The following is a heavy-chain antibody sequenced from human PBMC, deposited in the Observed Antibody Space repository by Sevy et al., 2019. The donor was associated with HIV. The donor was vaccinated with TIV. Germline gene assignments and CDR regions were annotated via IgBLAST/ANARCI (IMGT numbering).Heavy chain of an antibody. CDR1: GFTFSNAW. D-gene: IGHD3-22*01. CDR3: TTDPLSLDYYDSSGYLRNFDY. V-gene: IGHV3-15*01. J-gene: IGHJ4*02. CDR2: IKSKTDGGTT. Sequence: GGSLRLSCAASGFTFSNAWMSWVRQAPGKGLEWVGRIKSKTDGGTTDYAAPVKGRFTISRDDSKNTLYLQMNSLKNEDTAVYYCTTDPLSLDYYDSSGYLRNFDYWGQGTLVTVSS.